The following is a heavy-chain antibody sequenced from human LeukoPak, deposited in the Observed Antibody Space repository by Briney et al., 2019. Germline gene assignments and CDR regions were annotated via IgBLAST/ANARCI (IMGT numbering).Heavy chain of an antibody. CDR3: ARAPPYYDILTGYYPNWFDP. J-gene: IGHJ5*02. CDR2: IYHSGST. CDR1: GYSISSGYY. Sequence: SETLSLTCAVSGYSISSGYYWGWIRQPPGKGLEWIGSIYHSGSTYYNPSLKSRVTISVDTSKNQFPLKLSSVTAADTAVYYCARAPPYYDILTGYYPNWFDPWGQGTLVTVSS. V-gene: IGHV4-38-2*01. D-gene: IGHD3-9*01.